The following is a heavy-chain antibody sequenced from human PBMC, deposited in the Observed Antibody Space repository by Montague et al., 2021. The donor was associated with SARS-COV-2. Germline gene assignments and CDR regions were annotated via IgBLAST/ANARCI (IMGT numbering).Heavy chain of an antibody. J-gene: IGHJ4*02. D-gene: IGHD3-9*01. CDR1: GFSLSTSGTR. CDR2: IDWDDDK. CDR3: ARSYYDILTAYYTPFDY. Sequence: PALVKPTQTLTLTCTFSGFSLSTSGTRASWIRQPPGKALEWLARIDWDDDKFHSTSLKTRLTISKDTSKNQVVLTMTNMDPVDTATYYCARSYYDILTAYYTPFDYWGQGTLVTVSS. V-gene: IGHV2-70*04.